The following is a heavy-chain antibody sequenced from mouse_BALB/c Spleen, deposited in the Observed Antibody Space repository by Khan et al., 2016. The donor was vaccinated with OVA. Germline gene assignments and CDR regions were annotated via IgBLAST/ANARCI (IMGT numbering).Heavy chain of an antibody. V-gene: IGHV2-6-1*01. D-gene: IGHD2-10*01. CDR2: IWSDGTT. CDR3: ARQPYYHYYIMDY. J-gene: IGHJ4*01. CDR1: GFSLANYG. Sequence: QVQLKQSGPGLVAPSQSLSITCTISGFSLANYGVHWVRQPPGKGLEWLVVIWSDGTTTYNSAIKSRLSISRDNSKSQVFLKMNSLQTDDTAMYYCARQPYYHYYIMDYWGQGTSVTGSS.